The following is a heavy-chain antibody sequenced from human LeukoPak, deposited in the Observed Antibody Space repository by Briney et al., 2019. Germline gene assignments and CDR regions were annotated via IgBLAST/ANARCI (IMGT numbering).Heavy chain of an antibody. J-gene: IGHJ3*02. CDR3: ARTRATVTSEGDAFDI. Sequence: PSETLSLTYTVSGGSISSSTYYWGWIRQPPGKGLEWIGSIYYSGSTYYNPSLKSRVTISVDTSKNQFSLKLSSVTAADTAVYYCARTRATVTSEGDAFDIWGQGTMVAVSS. CDR1: GGSISSSTYY. D-gene: IGHD4-17*01. CDR2: IYYSGST. V-gene: IGHV4-39*07.